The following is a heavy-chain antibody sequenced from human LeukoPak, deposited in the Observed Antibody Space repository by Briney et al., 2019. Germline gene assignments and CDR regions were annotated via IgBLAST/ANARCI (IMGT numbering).Heavy chain of an antibody. J-gene: IGHJ3*02. D-gene: IGHD1-26*01. CDR2: IYYSGSS. V-gene: IGHV4-59*01. Sequence: SSETLSLTCTVSGGSMSPYHWGWIRQPPGKGLEWVAYIYYSGSSNYNPSLKSRFTISVDTSRNQFSLRLNSVTAADTAVYYCARSSYGSYYDLPIGSAFDIWGQGTMVTVSS. CDR1: GGSMSPYH. CDR3: ARSSYGSYYDLPIGSAFDI.